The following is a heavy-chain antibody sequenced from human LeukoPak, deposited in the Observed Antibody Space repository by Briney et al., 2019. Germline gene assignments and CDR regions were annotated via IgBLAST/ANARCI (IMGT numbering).Heavy chain of an antibody. V-gene: IGHV4-38-2*01. Sequence: PSETLSLTCAVSGYSISSGYYWGWIRQPLGKGLEWIGSIYHSGSTYYNPSLKSRVTISVDTSKNQFSLKLSSVTAADTAVYYCAGTILSRNWFDPWGQGTLVTVSS. CDR3: AGTILSRNWFDP. CDR2: IYHSGST. D-gene: IGHD1-1*01. CDR1: GYSISSGYY. J-gene: IGHJ5*02.